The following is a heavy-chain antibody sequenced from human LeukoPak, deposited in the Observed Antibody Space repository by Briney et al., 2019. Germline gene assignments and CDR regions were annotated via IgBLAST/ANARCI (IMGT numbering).Heavy chain of an antibody. CDR2: IYTSGSN. D-gene: IGHD3-10*01. CDR1: GGSISSYY. V-gene: IGHV4-4*07. CDR3: ARDRHPLSGSYSYYFDY. J-gene: IGHJ4*02. Sequence: SSETLSLTCTVSGGSISSYYWSWIRQPAGKGLEWIGRIYTSGSNNYNPSLKSRVTMSVDTSKNQFSLQLNSVTPEDTAVYYCARDRHPLSGSYSYYFDYWGQGTLVTVSS.